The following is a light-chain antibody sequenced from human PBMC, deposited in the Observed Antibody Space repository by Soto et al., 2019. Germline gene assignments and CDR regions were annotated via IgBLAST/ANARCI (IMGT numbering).Light chain of an antibody. Sequence: QSVLTQPASVAGSPGQSVTISCTGPSSDVGSYNRVSWYQQPPGTAPKLMIYEVSNRPSGVPDRFSGSKSGNTASLTISGLQAEDEADYYCSSYTSSSLYVFGTGTKVTVL. J-gene: IGLJ1*01. CDR3: SSYTSSSLYV. CDR1: SSDVGSYNR. CDR2: EVS. V-gene: IGLV2-18*02.